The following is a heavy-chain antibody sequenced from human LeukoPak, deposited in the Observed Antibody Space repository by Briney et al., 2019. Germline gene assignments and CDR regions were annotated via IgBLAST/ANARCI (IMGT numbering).Heavy chain of an antibody. J-gene: IGHJ4*02. D-gene: IGHD3-10*01. CDR2: ISSSGSTI. CDR3: ARDLGSYPPSERGNFDY. CDR1: GFTFSDYY. V-gene: IGHV3-11*01. Sequence: GGSLRLSCAASGFTFSDYYMSWIRQAPGKGLEWVSYISSSGSTIYYAGSVKGRFTISRDNAKNSLYLQMNSLRADDTAVYYCARDLGSYPPSERGNFDYWGQGTLVTVSS.